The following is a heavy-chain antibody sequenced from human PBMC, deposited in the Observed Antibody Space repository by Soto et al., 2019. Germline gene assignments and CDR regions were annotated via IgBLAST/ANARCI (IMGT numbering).Heavy chain of an antibody. Sequence: PSENLSLTCFVSGYFIGAGGYYWGWIRHHPGKGLEWIGSFYSSGSIIYNPSLRSRVSISGDMSTNQFSMSLTSVTAADTARYYCAIMYRSGSGWFHPPGQGTLLTVST. CDR1: GYFIGAGGYY. CDR3: AIMYRSGSGWFHP. CDR2: FYSSGSI. D-gene: IGHD6-19*01. V-gene: IGHV4-31*02. J-gene: IGHJ5*02.